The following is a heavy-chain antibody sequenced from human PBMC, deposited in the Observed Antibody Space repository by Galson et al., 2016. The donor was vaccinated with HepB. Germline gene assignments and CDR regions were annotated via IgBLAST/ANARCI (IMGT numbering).Heavy chain of an antibody. CDR1: GYTFRTFA. J-gene: IGHJ6*02. V-gene: IGHV1-3*04. CDR2: IRTGNGNT. Sequence: SVKVSCKASGYTFRTFAMHWVRQAPGQRLEWIGWIRTGNGNTEYSQSFQGRVTITRDSSASIAYMELSSLKSEDTAVYYCARKDGVAAQTFYYHYYGMDVWGRGTAVSVSS. CDR3: ARKDGVAAQTFYYHYYGMDV. D-gene: IGHD6-6*01.